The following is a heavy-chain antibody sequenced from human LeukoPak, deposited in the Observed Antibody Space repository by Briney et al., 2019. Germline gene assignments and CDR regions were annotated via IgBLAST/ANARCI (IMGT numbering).Heavy chain of an antibody. CDR1: GGSISSYP. J-gene: IGHJ4*02. D-gene: IGHD6-6*01. CDR3: AREREYSSPSELVY. V-gene: IGHV4-59*01. CDR2: IYYSGST. Sequence: ASETLSLTCTVSGGSISSYPWSWIRQPPGKGLEWIGYIYYSGSTNYSPSLKSRVTISVDTSKNQFSLKLSSVTAVDTAVYYCAREREYSSPSELVYWGQGTLVTVSS.